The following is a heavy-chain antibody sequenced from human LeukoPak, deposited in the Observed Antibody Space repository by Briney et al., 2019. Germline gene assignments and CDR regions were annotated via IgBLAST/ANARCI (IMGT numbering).Heavy chain of an antibody. D-gene: IGHD3-3*01. CDR2: VHLDGRT. Sequence: PSETLSLTCGVSGGSVINTNWWTWVRQPPGKGLEWIGEVHLDGRTNYNPSLESRLTMSVDVSENQVSLRLTSVTAADTAVYYCAREGGFYRPLDYSGQGTLVTVSS. V-gene: IGHV4-4*02. J-gene: IGHJ4*02. CDR1: GGSVINTNW. CDR3: AREGGFYRPLDY.